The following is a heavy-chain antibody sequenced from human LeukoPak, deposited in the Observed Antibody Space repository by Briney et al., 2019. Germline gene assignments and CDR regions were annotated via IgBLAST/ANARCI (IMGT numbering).Heavy chain of an antibody. Sequence: PSETLSLTCTVSGGSIGSSSYYWGWIRQPPGKGLEWIGSIYYSGSTYYNPSLKSRVTISVDTSKNQFSLKLSSVTAADTAVYYCARQQYDSSGYYYVYWGQGTLVTVSS. CDR3: ARQQYDSSGYYYVY. J-gene: IGHJ4*02. CDR2: IYYSGST. D-gene: IGHD3-22*01. V-gene: IGHV4-39*01. CDR1: GGSIGSSSYY.